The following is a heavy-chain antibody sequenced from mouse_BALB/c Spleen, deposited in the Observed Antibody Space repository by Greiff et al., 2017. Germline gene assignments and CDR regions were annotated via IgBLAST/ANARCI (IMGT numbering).Heavy chain of an antibody. D-gene: IGHD4-1*01. J-gene: IGHJ4*01. CDR3: ARWEPRAMDY. Sequence: EVQLQESGAELVKPGASVKLSCTASGFNIKDTYMHWVKQRPEQGLEWIGRIDPANGNTKYDPKFQGKATITADTSSNTAYLQLSSLTSEDTAVYYGARWEPRAMDYWGQGTSVTVSS. CDR1: GFNIKDTY. V-gene: IGHV14-3*02. CDR2: IDPANGNT.